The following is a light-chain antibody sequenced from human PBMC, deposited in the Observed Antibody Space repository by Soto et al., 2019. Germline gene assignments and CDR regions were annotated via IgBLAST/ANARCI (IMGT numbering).Light chain of an antibody. CDR3: QQSYSTPYVT. CDR1: QSISSY. Sequence: DIQMTQSPSSLSASVGDRVTITCRASQSISSYLNWYQQKPGKAPKLLIYAASSLQSGVPSRFSGSGSGTDFTLTISSLQPEDFATYYCQQSYSTPYVTCGQGTKVDIK. CDR2: AAS. V-gene: IGKV1-39*01. J-gene: IGKJ1*01.